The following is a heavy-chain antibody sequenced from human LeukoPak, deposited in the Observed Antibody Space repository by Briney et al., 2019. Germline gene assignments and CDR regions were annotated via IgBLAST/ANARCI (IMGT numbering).Heavy chain of an antibody. CDR2: IYPGDSDT. CDR3: VRLRDYGDYAGYFDY. CDR1: GYSFTSYW. J-gene: IGHJ4*02. V-gene: IGHV5-51*01. Sequence: GESLKISCKGSGYSFTSYWIGWVRQMPGKGLEWMGIIYPGDSDTRYSPSFQGQVTLSADKSISTAYLQWSSLKASDTAMYYCVRLRDYGDYAGYFDYWGQGTLVTVSS. D-gene: IGHD4-17*01.